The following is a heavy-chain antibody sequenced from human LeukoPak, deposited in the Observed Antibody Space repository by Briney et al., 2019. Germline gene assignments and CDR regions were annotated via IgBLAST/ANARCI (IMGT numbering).Heavy chain of an antibody. V-gene: IGHV3-21*01. D-gene: IGHD2-15*01. CDR1: EFTFSSYS. CDR2: ISSSSSYI. J-gene: IGHJ4*02. CDR3: ARLGYCSGGSCY. Sequence: PGGSLRLSCAASEFTFSSYSMNWVRQAPGKGLEWVSSISSSSSYIYYADSVKGRFTISRDNAKNSLYLQMNSLRAEDTAVYYCARLGYCSGGSCYWGQGTLVTVSS.